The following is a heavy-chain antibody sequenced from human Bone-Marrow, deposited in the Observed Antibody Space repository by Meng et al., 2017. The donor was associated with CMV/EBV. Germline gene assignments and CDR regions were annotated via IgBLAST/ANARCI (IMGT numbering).Heavy chain of an antibody. CDR2: INPNSGAT. D-gene: IGHD5/OR15-5a*01. Sequence: ASVKVSCKASGYTFTGYYMHWVRQAPGQGLEWMGWINPNSGATNYAQKFQGRVIMTRDTSITTAYLELPSLRPDDTAVYFCARVYAKGPLRSFDYWGQGTLVTVPS. J-gene: IGHJ4*02. V-gene: IGHV1-2*02. CDR3: ARVYAKGPLRSFDY. CDR1: GYTFTGYY.